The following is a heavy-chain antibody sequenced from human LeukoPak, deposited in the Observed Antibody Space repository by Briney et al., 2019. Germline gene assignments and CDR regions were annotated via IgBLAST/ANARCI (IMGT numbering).Heavy chain of an antibody. V-gene: IGHV1-69*04. CDR2: IIPILGIA. D-gene: IGHD2-15*01. CDR1: GYTFTSYG. J-gene: IGHJ6*02. CDR3: ARRVPYCSGGSCYYYYYGMDV. Sequence: ASVKVSCKASGYTFTSYGISWVRQAPGQGLEWMGRIIPILGIANYAQKFQGRVTITADKSTSTAYMELGSLRSEDTAVYYCARRVPYCSGGSCYYYYYGMDVWGQGTTLTVSS.